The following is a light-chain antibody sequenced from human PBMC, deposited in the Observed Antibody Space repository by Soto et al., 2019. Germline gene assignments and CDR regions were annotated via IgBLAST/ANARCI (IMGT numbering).Light chain of an antibody. J-gene: IGLJ1*01. CDR1: SSNIGAGYE. CDR3: QSYDSSLSGYV. V-gene: IGLV1-40*01. Sequence: QPVLTQPPSVSEAPGQRVTISCTGSSSNIGAGYEAPWYQQVPGTAPKLLIYENNNRPSGVPDRFSGSKSGNSASLAITGLQAEDEAEYYCQSYDSSLSGYVFGTGTKLTVL. CDR2: ENN.